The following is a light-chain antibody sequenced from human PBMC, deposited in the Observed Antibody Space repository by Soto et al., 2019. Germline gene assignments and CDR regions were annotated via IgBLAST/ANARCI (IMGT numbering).Light chain of an antibody. CDR2: ATG. J-gene: IGKJ5*01. V-gene: IGKV1-12*01. CDR1: QDISSW. Sequence: DILMIQSPSSVSASVGDRVTIACRASQDISSWLAWYQQTPGRVPKLLIYATGKLQPGVPTRFSGSGSGTNFTLTSSSLHPADFATYYCQQANSFPITVGQGTRLDIK. CDR3: QQANSFPIT.